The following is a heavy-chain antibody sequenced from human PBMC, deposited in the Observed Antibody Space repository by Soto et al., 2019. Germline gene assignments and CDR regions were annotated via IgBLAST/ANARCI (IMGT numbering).Heavy chain of an antibody. D-gene: IGHD6-13*01. CDR2: ILPMLDIT. V-gene: IGHV1-69*02. Sequence: QVQLVQSGAEVKKPGSSVKVSCKASGGTFSTYTIIWVRQAPGRGLEWMGRILPMLDITNSAQRFQGRVTITADKSTSTAYLELSSLRSEDTAVYYCTLGSWSAETFDIWGRGTMVTVSS. CDR3: TLGSWSAETFDI. CDR1: GGTFSTYT. J-gene: IGHJ3*02.